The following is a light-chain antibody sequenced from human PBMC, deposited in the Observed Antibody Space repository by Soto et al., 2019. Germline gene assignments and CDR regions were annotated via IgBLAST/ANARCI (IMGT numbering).Light chain of an antibody. Sequence: EIVLTQSPATLSLSPGDRATLSCGASQSVNSYLAWYQQKPGQAPRLLIYDASNRATGIPARFSGSGSGTDFTLTISSLEPEDFAVYYCQQRSNWPSTFGGGTKVEIK. CDR2: DAS. J-gene: IGKJ4*01. CDR1: QSVNSY. CDR3: QQRSNWPST. V-gene: IGKV3-11*01.